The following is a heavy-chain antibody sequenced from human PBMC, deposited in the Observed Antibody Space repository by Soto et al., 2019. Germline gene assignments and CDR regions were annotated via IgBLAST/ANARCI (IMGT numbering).Heavy chain of an antibody. D-gene: IGHD6-19*01. Sequence: SETLSLTCTVSGGSISSGGYYWSWIRQHPGKGLEWIGYIYYSGSTYYNPSLKSRVTISVDTSKNQFSLKLSSVTAADTAVYYCASNGGYSSGWYSLYYYGMDVWGQGTTVTVSS. CDR1: GGSISSGGYY. CDR3: ASNGGYSSGWYSLYYYGMDV. J-gene: IGHJ6*02. V-gene: IGHV4-31*03. CDR2: IYYSGST.